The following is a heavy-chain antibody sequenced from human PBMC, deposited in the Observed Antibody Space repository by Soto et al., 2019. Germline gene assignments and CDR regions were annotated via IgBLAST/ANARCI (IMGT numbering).Heavy chain of an antibody. V-gene: IGHV1-58*02. CDR2: IVVGSGST. CDR1: GFTFTSSA. CDR3: AAVIYYYGSGSTRGLYFDY. J-gene: IGHJ4*02. Sequence: SVKVSCKASGFTFTSSAMQWVRQARGQRLEWIGWIVVGSGSTNYAQKFQERVTITRDMSTSTAYMELSSLRSEDTAVYYCAAVIYYYGSGSTRGLYFDYWGQGTLVTVSS. D-gene: IGHD3-10*01.